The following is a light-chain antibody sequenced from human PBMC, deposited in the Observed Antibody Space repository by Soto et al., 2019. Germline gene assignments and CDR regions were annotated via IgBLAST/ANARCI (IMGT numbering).Light chain of an antibody. V-gene: IGKV3-15*01. Sequence: EIVMAQSPATLSVSPGERATLSCRASQSVSSNLAWYQQKPGQAPRLLIYGASTRATGIPARFSGSGSGTEFTLTIRSLQSEDFAVYYCQQYNNWPPCTFRQGTKVEIK. J-gene: IGKJ1*01. CDR1: QSVSSN. CDR3: QQYNNWPPCT. CDR2: GAS.